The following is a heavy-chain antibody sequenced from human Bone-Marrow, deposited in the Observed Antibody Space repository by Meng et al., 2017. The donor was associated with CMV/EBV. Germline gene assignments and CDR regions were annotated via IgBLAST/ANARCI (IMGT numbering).Heavy chain of an antibody. CDR2: INPNSGGT. J-gene: IGHJ4*02. Sequence: VQLAQYGAEGNNPGAPVKVPLKASGSTFPGYHMHWVRQAPGQGLEWMGWINPNSGGTNYAQKFQGRVTMTRDTSISTAYMELSRLRSDDTAVYYCARDLDHGDYASDYWGQGTLVTVSS. CDR3: ARDLDHGDYASDY. V-gene: IGHV1-2*02. D-gene: IGHD4-17*01. CDR1: GSTFPGYH.